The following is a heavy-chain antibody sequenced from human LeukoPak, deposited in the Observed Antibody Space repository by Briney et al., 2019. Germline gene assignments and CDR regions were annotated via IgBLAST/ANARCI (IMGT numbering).Heavy chain of an antibody. V-gene: IGHV3-30*02. J-gene: IGHJ4*02. CDR2: IRYDGRNK. CDR3: AKGGSNNWSFDY. CDR1: GLTFSNYG. Sequence: GGSLRLSCAASGLTFSNYGMHWVRQAPGKGREWVTYIRYDGRNKFYADFVKGRFTISRDNSKSTLFLQMSSLRTEDTAIYYCAKGGSNNWSFDYWGQGTLVTVSS. D-gene: IGHD1-1*01.